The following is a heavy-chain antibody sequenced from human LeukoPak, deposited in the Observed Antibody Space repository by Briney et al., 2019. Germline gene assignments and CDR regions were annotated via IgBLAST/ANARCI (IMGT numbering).Heavy chain of an antibody. CDR2: INPNSGGT. D-gene: IGHD4-17*01. CDR3: ARDPDYGDLYYYYYGMDV. J-gene: IGHJ6*02. Sequence: ASVKVSCKSSGYTFTGCYMHWVRQAPGQGLEWMGWINPNSGGTNYAQKFQGRVTMTRDTSISTAYMKLSRQRSDDTAVYYCARDPDYGDLYYYYYGMDVWGQGTTVTVSS. CDR1: GYTFTGCY. V-gene: IGHV1-2*02.